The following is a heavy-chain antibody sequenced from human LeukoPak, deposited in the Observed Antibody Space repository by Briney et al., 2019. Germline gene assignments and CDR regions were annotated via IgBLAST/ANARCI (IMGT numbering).Heavy chain of an antibody. CDR1: GFTFRSYA. CDR3: AKTTAGYSSGRYPGWPIDY. D-gene: IGHD6-19*01. CDR2: ISGSGGDT. Sequence: GGSLRLSCAASGFTFRSYAIYWVRQAPGKGLEWVSGISGSGGDTYFANSVKGRFTISRDNSKNTVFLQMDSLRAEDTAVYYCAKTTAGYSSGRYPGWPIDYWGQGTLVTVSS. V-gene: IGHV3-23*01. J-gene: IGHJ4*02.